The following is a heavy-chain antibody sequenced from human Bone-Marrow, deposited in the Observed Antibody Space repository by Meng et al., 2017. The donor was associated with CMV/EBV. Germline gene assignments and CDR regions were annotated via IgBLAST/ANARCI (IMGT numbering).Heavy chain of an antibody. D-gene: IGHD4-17*01. V-gene: IGHV3-49*04. CDR2: IRSKAYGGTT. CDR3: TRPHYGDYEGYFDY. CDR1: GFTFSNAW. J-gene: IGHJ4*02. Sequence: GGSRRLSGAASGFTFSNAWMSWVRQAPGKGLEWVGFIRSKAYGGTTEYAASVKGRFTISRDDSKSIAYLQMNSLKTEDTAVYYCTRPHYGDYEGYFDYWGQGTLVTVSS.